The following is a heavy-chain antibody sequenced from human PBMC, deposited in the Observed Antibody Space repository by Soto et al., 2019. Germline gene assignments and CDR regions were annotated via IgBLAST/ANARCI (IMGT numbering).Heavy chain of an antibody. D-gene: IGHD2-2*01. Sequence: ASVKVSCKASGYTFTSYGMSWVRQAPGQGLEWMGWISAYNGNTNYAQKLQGRVTMTTDTSTSTAYMELRSLRSDDTAVYYCARYGGYCSSTSCQGYNWFDPWGQGTLVTVSS. CDR1: GYTFTSYG. CDR3: ARYGGYCSSTSCQGYNWFDP. J-gene: IGHJ5*02. CDR2: ISAYNGNT. V-gene: IGHV1-18*04.